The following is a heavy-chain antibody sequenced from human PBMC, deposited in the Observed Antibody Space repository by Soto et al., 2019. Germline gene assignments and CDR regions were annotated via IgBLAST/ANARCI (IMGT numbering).Heavy chain of an antibody. CDR2: IYYSGTT. CDR3: ATLYCSGGTCYPVADNWFDP. D-gene: IGHD2-15*01. Sequence: PSETLSLTCTVSGGSINSTNSYWGWIRQPPGKGLEWIGIIYYSGTTYYNPSLKSRITMVVDTSQNQFSLKLSSVAAADTAVYYCATLYCSGGTCYPVADNWFDPWGQGTLVTVSS. J-gene: IGHJ5*02. V-gene: IGHV4-39*01. CDR1: GGSINSTNSY.